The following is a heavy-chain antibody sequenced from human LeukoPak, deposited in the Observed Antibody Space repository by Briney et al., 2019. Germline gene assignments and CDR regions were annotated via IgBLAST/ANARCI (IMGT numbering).Heavy chain of an antibody. CDR3: AKAITTRVTAIFRDPYYFDY. CDR1: GFTFSSYA. V-gene: IGHV3-23*01. Sequence: GGSLRLSCAASGFTFSSYAMNWVRQAPGKGLEWVSGLSGSGGSTSYADSVKGRFTISRDNSKNTLYLQMNSLRAEDTAVYYCAKAITTRVTAIFRDPYYFDYWGQGTLVTVSS. CDR2: LSGSGGST. D-gene: IGHD2-21*02. J-gene: IGHJ4*02.